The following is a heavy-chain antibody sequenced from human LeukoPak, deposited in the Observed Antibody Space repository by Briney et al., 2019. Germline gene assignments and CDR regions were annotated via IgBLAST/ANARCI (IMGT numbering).Heavy chain of an antibody. CDR2: ISGSGGAT. V-gene: IGHV3-23*01. CDR1: GLTFSSHA. D-gene: IGHD7-27*01. J-gene: IGHJ3*02. CDR3: AKVKDKKTGDVSAFDI. Sequence: GGSLRLSCTASGLTFSSHAMTWVRQAPGKGLEWVSSISGSGGATYYADSLKGRFTISRDNSKNTLYLQLNSLRAEDTAVYYCAKVKDKKTGDVSAFDIWGQGTMVTVSS.